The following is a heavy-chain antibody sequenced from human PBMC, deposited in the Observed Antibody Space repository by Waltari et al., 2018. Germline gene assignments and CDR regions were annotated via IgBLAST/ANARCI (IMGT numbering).Heavy chain of an antibody. D-gene: IGHD2-8*02. V-gene: IGHV4-34*01. J-gene: IGHJ6*03. CDR2: MNHSGST. CDR3: ARVQRGHGYCTGGVCYRYYMDV. CDR1: GGSFSGYY. Sequence: QVQLQQWGAGLLKPSETLSLTCAVYGGSFSGYYWSWIRQPPGKGLEWIGEMNHSGSTNYNPSLKSRVTISVDTSKNQFSLKLSSVTAADTAVYYCARVQRGHGYCTGGVCYRYYMDVWGKGTTVTVSS.